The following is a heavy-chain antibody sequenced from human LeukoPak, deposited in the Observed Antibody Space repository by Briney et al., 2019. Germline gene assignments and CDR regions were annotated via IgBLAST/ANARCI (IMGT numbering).Heavy chain of an antibody. Sequence: SVKVSCKASGGSFISYAVSWVRQAPGQGLEWMGGIIPMFGTSNYAQKFQGRVTITTDESTTTAYMELSSLSSEDTAVYYCATYTLSQFWSGYYHFDYWGQGTLVSVSS. V-gene: IGHV1-69*05. CDR3: ATYTLSQFWSGYYHFDY. CDR2: IIPMFGTS. CDR1: GGSFISYA. J-gene: IGHJ4*02. D-gene: IGHD3-3*01.